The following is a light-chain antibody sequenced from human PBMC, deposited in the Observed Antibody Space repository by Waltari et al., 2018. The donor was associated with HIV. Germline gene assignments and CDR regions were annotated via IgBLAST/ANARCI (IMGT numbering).Light chain of an antibody. CDR2: EVT. CDR3: SSYGDSLRVL. V-gene: IGLV2-8*01. Sequence: QSALTQPRSASGSLGQSVTISCTRSSSDIGAYDSLSWFQQPPRSAPKLLLYEVTRRPSSVSDRFSGSRSGSTSLLTVAGLQPDDEATYCCSSYGDSLRVLFGGGTNVTVL. J-gene: IGLJ6*01. CDR1: SSDIGAYDS.